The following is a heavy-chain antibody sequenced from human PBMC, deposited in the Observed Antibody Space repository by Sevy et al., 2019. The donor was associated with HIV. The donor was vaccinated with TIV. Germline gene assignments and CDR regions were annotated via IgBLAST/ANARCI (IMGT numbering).Heavy chain of an antibody. CDR3: ARGPQSCNSVSCYSALS. D-gene: IGHD2-15*01. CDR1: GGSISDYY. J-gene: IGHJ4*02. V-gene: IGHV4-4*07. CDR2: IYISGST. Sequence: SLTCTVSGGSISDYYWTGIGQPAGKGLEWLGRIYISGSTEYNPSLKSRVSMSLDTSKNTFSLKLTSMTAADTAVYYCARGPQSCNSVSCYSALSWGQGILVTVSS.